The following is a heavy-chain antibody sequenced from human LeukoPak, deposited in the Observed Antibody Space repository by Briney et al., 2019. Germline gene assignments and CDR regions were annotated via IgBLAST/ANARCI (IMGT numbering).Heavy chain of an antibody. Sequence: SETLSLTCTASGGSISSGGYYWSWIRQHPGKGLEWIGYIHHSGSTYNNPSLQSRFTISVDTSKNQFSLKLNSVTAADTAVYYCAGSYGYFDYWGQGTLVTVSS. V-gene: IGHV4-31*02. CDR3: AGSYGYFDY. CDR2: IHHSGST. CDR1: GGSISSGGYY. J-gene: IGHJ4*02. D-gene: IGHD3-16*01.